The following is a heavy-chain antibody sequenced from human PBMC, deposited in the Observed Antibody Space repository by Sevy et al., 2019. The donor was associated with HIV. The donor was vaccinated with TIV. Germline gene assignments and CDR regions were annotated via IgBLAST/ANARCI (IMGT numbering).Heavy chain of an antibody. CDR2: AKRKSDGGSI. CDR3: ATVLGAGAAGAFEI. V-gene: IGHV3-15*01. D-gene: IGHD1-26*01. J-gene: IGHJ3*02. Sequence: GGSLRLSCAGSGFSFKNVWMTWVRQTPGKGLEWVGHAKRKSDGGSIDYGSPVNGRFTISRTDSKDMLYLQMSSLKTEDTGVYYCATVLGAGAAGAFEIWGQGTMVTVSS. CDR1: GFSFKNVW.